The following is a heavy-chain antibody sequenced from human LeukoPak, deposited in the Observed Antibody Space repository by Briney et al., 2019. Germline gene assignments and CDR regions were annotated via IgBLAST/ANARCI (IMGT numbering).Heavy chain of an antibody. D-gene: IGHD3-10*01. J-gene: IGHJ6*03. CDR2: IYYSGST. CDR1: GGTFSSYF. V-gene: IGHV4-59*01. CDR3: ARGITMVRGVISYYMDV. Sequence: KPSETLSLTCTVSGGTFSSYFWSWIRQPPGKGLEWIGYIYYSGSTNYNPSLKSRVTISVDTSKNQFSLKLSSVTAADTAVYYCARGITMVRGVISYYMDVWGKGTTVTISS.